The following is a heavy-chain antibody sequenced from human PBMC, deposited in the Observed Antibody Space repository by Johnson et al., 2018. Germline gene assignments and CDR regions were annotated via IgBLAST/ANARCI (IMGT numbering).Heavy chain of an antibody. CDR1: GFTVNNNY. Sequence: EELGECGGGLVEERGTRGLWCAASGFTVNNNYMTWVRQAPGEGLEWGSVIYSGGTTYYADSVKCRFTVSREHSQNTLYLQMNSLRAEDTALYYCARDLLVDGFIRGDVFDIWGQGTMVTVSS. V-gene: IGHV3-66*02. D-gene: IGHD2-8*01. J-gene: IGHJ3*02. CDR2: IYSGGTT. CDR3: ARDLLVDGFIRGDVFDI.